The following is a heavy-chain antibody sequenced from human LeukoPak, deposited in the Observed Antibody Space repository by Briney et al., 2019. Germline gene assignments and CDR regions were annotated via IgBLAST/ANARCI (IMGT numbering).Heavy chain of an antibody. CDR1: GYTFTGYY. V-gene: IGHV1-2*02. D-gene: IGHD3-10*01. CDR3: ARAYYGSGSYYRGYY. Sequence: ASVKVSCKASGYTFTGYYMHWVRQAPGQGLEWMGWINPNSGGTNYAQKFQGRVTMTRDTSISTAYMELSRLRSDDTAVYYCARAYYGSGSYYRGYYWGQGTLVTVSS. CDR2: INPNSGGT. J-gene: IGHJ4*02.